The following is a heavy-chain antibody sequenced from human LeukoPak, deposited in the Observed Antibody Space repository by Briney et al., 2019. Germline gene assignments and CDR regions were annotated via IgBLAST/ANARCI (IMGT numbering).Heavy chain of an antibody. CDR1: GYTFTSYG. CDR3: ARDSRGFSLPDL. D-gene: IGHD2-15*01. V-gene: IGHV1-69*05. Sequence: SVKVSCKASGYTFTSYGISWVRQAPGQGLEWMGGIIPIFGTANYAQKFQGRVTITTDESTSTAYMELSSLRSEDTAVYYCARDSRGFSLPDLWGRGTLVTVSS. J-gene: IGHJ2*01. CDR2: IIPIFGTA.